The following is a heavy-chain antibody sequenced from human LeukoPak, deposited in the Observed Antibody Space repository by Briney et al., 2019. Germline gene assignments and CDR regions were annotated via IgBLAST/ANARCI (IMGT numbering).Heavy chain of an antibody. Sequence: PGGSLRLSCAGSGFTFINYAMIWVRQAPGKGLEWVAAITGSGAGTYYADSVKGRFTVSRDNSKSTLYLQMNSLRPEDTAVYYCAKDPNGDYTGAFDFWGQGTMVTVSS. CDR1: GFTFINYA. J-gene: IGHJ3*01. CDR2: ITGSGAGT. V-gene: IGHV3-23*01. CDR3: AKDPNGDYTGAFDF. D-gene: IGHD4-17*01.